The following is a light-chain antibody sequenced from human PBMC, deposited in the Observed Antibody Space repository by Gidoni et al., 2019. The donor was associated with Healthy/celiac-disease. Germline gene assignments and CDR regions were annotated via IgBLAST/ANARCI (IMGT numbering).Light chain of an antibody. CDR3: QQSYSTPPT. J-gene: IGKJ2*01. CDR2: AAS. Sequence: DIQMTQSPSSLSASVGDRVTITCRASQSIISYLNWYQQKPGKAPKLLIYAASSLQSGVPSRFSGSGSGANFTLTISSRQPEDFATYYCQQSYSTPPTFGQGTKLEIK. CDR1: QSIISY. V-gene: IGKV1-39*01.